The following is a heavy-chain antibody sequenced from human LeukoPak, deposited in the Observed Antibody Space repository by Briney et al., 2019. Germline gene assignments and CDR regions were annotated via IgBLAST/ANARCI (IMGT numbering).Heavy chain of an antibody. D-gene: IGHD3-22*01. CDR3: AGVYDSSGYYPGYFDY. V-gene: IGHV4-31*03. Sequence: SQTLSLTCTVSGGSISSGGYSWSWIRQHPGKGLEWIGYIYYSGSTYYNPSLKSRVTISVDTSKNQFSLKLSSVTAADTAVYYCAGVYDSSGYYPGYFDYWGQGTLVTVSS. CDR2: IYYSGST. J-gene: IGHJ4*02. CDR1: GGSISSGGYS.